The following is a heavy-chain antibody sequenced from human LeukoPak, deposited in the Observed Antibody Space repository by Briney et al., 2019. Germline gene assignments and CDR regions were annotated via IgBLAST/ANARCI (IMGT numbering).Heavy chain of an antibody. Sequence: SGPTLVNPTQTLTLTCTFSGFSLSTSGVGVGWIRQPPGKALEWLALIYWDDDKRYSPSLKSRLTITKDTSKNQVVLTMTNMDPVDTATYYCAHLYSTYYYGSGSYSLLAHFDYWGQGTLVTVSS. J-gene: IGHJ4*02. CDR1: GFSLSTSGVG. D-gene: IGHD3-10*01. CDR3: AHLYSTYYYGSGSYSLLAHFDY. V-gene: IGHV2-5*02. CDR2: IYWDDDK.